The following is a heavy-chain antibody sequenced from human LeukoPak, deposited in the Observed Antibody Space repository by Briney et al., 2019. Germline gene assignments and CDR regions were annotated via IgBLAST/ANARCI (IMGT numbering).Heavy chain of an antibody. CDR1: GFTFSSYT. V-gene: IGHV3-23*01. Sequence: GGSLRLSCAASGFTFSSYTMNWVRQAPGKGLEWVSGISGRCGSTYYADSVKGRFIISRDNSKNTLYLQMNSLRAEDTAVYYCAKDSYYDYVWGSYRYTNKFDYWGQGTLVTVSS. J-gene: IGHJ4*02. CDR3: AKDSYYDYVWGSYRYTNKFDY. CDR2: ISGRCGST. D-gene: IGHD3-16*02.